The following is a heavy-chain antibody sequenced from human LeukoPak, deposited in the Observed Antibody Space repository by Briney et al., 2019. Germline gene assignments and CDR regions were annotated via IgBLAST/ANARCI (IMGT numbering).Heavy chain of an antibody. CDR3: ASPRWFGELNAFDI. Sequence: SETLSLSCTVSVDSISSYYCSWIRQPPGKGLEWIGYIYYSGSTYYNPSLKSRVTISVDTSKNQFSLKLSSVTAADTAVYYCASPRWFGELNAFDIWGQGTMVTVSS. CDR2: IYYSGST. V-gene: IGHV4-59*04. J-gene: IGHJ3*02. CDR1: VDSISSYY. D-gene: IGHD3-10*01.